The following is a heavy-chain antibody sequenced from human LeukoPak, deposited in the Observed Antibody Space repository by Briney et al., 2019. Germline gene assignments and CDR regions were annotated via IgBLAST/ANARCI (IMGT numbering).Heavy chain of an antibody. CDR1: GGSISSGYY. V-gene: IGHV4-38-2*02. J-gene: IGHJ4*02. D-gene: IGHD5-18*01. CDR2: IYHSGST. CDR3: ASSNSYVH. Sequence: SETLSLTCTVSGGSISSGYYWGWIRQPPGKGLEWIGSIYHSGSTYYNPSLKSRVTISVDTSKNQFSLKLSSVTAADTAVYYCASSNSYVHWGQGTLVTVSS.